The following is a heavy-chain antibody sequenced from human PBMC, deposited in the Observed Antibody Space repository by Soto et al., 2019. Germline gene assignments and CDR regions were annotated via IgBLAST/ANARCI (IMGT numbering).Heavy chain of an antibody. V-gene: IGHV3-30*18. CDR2: ISYDGSNK. CDR1: GFTFSSYG. CDR3: AKDKRQLGTYYYYYYYMDV. J-gene: IGHJ6*03. Sequence: GGSLRLSCAASGFTFSSYGMHWVRQAPGKGLEWVAVISYDGSNKYYADSVKGRFTISRDNSKNTLYLQMNSLRAEDTAVYYCAKDKRQLGTYYYYYYYMDVWGKATTVTVSS. D-gene: IGHD6-13*01.